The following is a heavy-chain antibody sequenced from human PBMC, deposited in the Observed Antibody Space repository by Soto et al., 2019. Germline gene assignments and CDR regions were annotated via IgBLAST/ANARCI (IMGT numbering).Heavy chain of an antibody. CDR2: IWYDGSNK. J-gene: IGHJ4*02. V-gene: IGHV3-33*01. CDR1: GFTFSSYG. D-gene: IGHD3-10*01. Sequence: QVQLVESGGGVVQPGRSLRLSCAASGFTFSSYGMHWVRQAPGKGLEWVAVIWYDGSNKYYADSVKGRFTISRDNSKNSLYLQMNSLRAEDTAVYYCGVVSPITMVRETDYWGQGTMVTVSS. CDR3: GVVSPITMVRETDY.